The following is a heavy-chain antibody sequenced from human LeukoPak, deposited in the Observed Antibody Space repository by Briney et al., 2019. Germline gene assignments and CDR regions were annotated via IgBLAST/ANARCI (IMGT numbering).Heavy chain of an antibody. CDR2: ISWNSGSI. V-gene: IGHV3-9*01. J-gene: IGHJ4*02. D-gene: IGHD3-16*01. CDR3: AKDFGMITFGEGGIFDY. Sequence: PGRSLRLSCAASGFTFDDYAMHWVRQAPGKGLEWVSGISWNSGSIGYADSVKGRFTISRDNAKNSLYLQMNSLRAEDTALYYCAKDFGMITFGEGGIFDYWGQGTLVTVSS. CDR1: GFTFDDYA.